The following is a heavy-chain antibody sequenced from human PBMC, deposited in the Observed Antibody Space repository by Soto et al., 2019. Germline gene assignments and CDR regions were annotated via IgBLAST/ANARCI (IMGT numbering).Heavy chain of an antibody. Sequence: PSETLSLTCTVSGGSISSYYWSWIRQPPGKGLEWIGYIYYSGSTNYNPSLKSRVTISVDTSKNQFSLKLSSVTAADTAVYYCARGNKRVPATFDYWGQGTLVTVSS. CDR2: IYYSGST. J-gene: IGHJ4*02. CDR3: ARGNKRVPATFDY. V-gene: IGHV4-59*01. CDR1: GGSISSYY.